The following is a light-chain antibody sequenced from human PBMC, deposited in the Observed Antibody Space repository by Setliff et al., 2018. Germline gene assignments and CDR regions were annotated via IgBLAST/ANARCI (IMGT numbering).Light chain of an antibody. J-gene: IGLJ1*01. CDR3: QSYDTRLNDEV. Sequence: QSVLTQPPSVSGAPGHTVTISCTGSSSNIGATYDVHWYQHVPGTAPKLLLYRFSNRPSGVPHRFSGSTSGTSASLAITGLQVEDEADYYCQSYDTRLNDEVFGTGTKGTVL. CDR1: SSNIGATYD. CDR2: RFS. V-gene: IGLV1-40*01.